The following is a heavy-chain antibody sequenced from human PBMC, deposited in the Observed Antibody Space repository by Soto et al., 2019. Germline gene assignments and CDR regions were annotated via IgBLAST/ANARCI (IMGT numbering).Heavy chain of an antibody. D-gene: IGHD2-2*01. Sequence: SSETLSLTCTVSGGSTSSGGFYWSWIRQHPVKGLEWIGYIYYSGSTYYNPSLKSRVTISVDTSKNQFSLKLSSVTAADTAVYYCARLIRIVVPAAGEYYYYYYMDVWGKGTTVTVSS. CDR3: ARLIRIVVPAAGEYYYYYYMDV. CDR1: GGSTSSGGFY. CDR2: IYYSGST. V-gene: IGHV4-31*03. J-gene: IGHJ6*03.